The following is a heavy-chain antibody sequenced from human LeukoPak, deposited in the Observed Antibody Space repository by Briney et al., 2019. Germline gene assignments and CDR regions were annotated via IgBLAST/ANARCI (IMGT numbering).Heavy chain of an antibody. D-gene: IGHD3-22*01. CDR2: ISAYNGNT. CDR1: GYTFTSYG. V-gene: IGHV1-18*01. J-gene: IGHJ3*02. CDR3: ASLKNSYDSSGYLVTDAFDI. Sequence: ASVKVSCKTSGYTFTSYGISWVRQAPGQGLEWMGWISAYNGNTNYAQKVQGRVTMTTDTSTSTAYMELRSLRADDTAVYYCASLKNSYDSSGYLVTDAFDIWGQGTMVTVSS.